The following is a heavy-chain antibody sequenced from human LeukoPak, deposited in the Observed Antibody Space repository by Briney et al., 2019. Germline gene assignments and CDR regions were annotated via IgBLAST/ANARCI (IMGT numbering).Heavy chain of an antibody. V-gene: IGHV3-30*04. CDR3: ARVLTDPRYGSGSGYLDY. Sequence: GGSLRLSCAASGFTFSSYAMHWVRQAPGKGLEWVAVISYDGSNKYYADSVKGRFTISRDNSKNTLYLQMNSLRAEDTAVYYCARVLTDPRYGSGSGYLDYWGQGTLVTVSS. D-gene: IGHD3-10*01. J-gene: IGHJ4*02. CDR1: GFTFSSYA. CDR2: ISYDGSNK.